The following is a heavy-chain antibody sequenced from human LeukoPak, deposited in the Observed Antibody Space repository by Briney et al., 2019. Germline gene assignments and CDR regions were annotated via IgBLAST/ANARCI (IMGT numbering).Heavy chain of an antibody. Sequence: PGGSLRLSCAASGFTFSAYWMTWVRQAPGKGLEWVANIKQDGSERYYVDSVKGRFTTSRDNAKNSLFLQMNSLRAEDTAVYYCARSLGYCSGGSCFPFDYWGQGALVIVSS. CDR2: IKQDGSER. V-gene: IGHV3-7*04. CDR1: GFTFSAYW. CDR3: ARSLGYCSGGSCFPFDY. D-gene: IGHD2-15*01. J-gene: IGHJ4*02.